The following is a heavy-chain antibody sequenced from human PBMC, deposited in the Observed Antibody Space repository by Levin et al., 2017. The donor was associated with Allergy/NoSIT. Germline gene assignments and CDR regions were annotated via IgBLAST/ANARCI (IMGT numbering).Heavy chain of an antibody. CDR1: GFTVSSNY. D-gene: IGHD5-12*01. Sequence: SGGSLRLSCAASGFTVSSNYMSWVRQAPGKGLEWVSVIYSGGSTYYADSVRGRFTISRDNSKNTLYLQMNSLRAEDTAVYYCARGRGYSGYDYWTYYYYYMDVWGKGTTVTVSS. CDR2: IYSGGST. J-gene: IGHJ6*03. CDR3: ARGRGYSGYDYWTYYYYYMDV. V-gene: IGHV3-53*01.